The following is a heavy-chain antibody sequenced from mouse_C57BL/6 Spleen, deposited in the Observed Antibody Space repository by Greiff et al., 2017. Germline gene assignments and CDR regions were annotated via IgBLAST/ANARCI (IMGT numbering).Heavy chain of an antibody. D-gene: IGHD2-14*01. V-gene: IGHV1-55*01. CDR3: ACGGEYERGYFAG. CDR1: GYTFTSYW. CDR2: IYPGSGST. J-gene: IGHJ1*03. Sequence: VQLQQSGAELVKPGASVKMSCKASGYTFTSYWITWVKQRPGQGLEWIGDIYPGSGSTNYNEKFKSKATLTVDTSSSTAYLQLSSLTSEDSAVYYCACGGEYERGYFAGWGTGTTVTVSA.